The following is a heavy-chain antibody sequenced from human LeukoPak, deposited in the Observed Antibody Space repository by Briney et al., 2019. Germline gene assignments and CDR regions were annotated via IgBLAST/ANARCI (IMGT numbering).Heavy chain of an antibody. CDR2: IKQDGSEK. Sequence: GSLILSCAASGFTFSSYWMSWVRQAPGKGLEWVANIKQDGSEKYYVDSVKGRFTISRDNAKNSLYLQMNSLRAEDTAVYYCARDIVVVVAATHYYYYGMDAWGQGTTVTVSS. D-gene: IGHD2-15*01. J-gene: IGHJ6*02. V-gene: IGHV3-7*01. CDR3: ARDIVVVVAATHYYYYGMDA. CDR1: GFTFSSYW.